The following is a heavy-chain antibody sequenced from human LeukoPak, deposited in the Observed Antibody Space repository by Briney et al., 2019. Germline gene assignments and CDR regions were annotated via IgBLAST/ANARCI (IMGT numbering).Heavy chain of an antibody. Sequence: GGSLRLSCAASGFTFSNAWMNWVRQAPGKGLEWVGRIKSKTDGGTTDYAAPVKGRFTISRDDSKNTLYLQMSSLKTEDTAVYYCTTDPVWSVYPYNGMDVWGQGTTVTVSS. CDR1: GFTFSNAW. CDR3: TTDPVWSVYPYNGMDV. V-gene: IGHV3-15*07. D-gene: IGHD3-3*01. J-gene: IGHJ6*02. CDR2: IKSKTDGGTT.